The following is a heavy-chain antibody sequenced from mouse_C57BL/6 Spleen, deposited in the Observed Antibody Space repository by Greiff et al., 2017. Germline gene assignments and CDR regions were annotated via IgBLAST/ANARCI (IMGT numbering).Heavy chain of an antibody. J-gene: IGHJ1*03. CDR3: ARGSSYGYFDG. D-gene: IGHD1-1*01. CDR1: GFTFSDYG. CDR2: ISSGSSTI. V-gene: IGHV5-17*01. Sequence: EVMLVESGGGLVKPGGSLKLSCAASGFTFSDYGMHWVRQAPEKGLEWVAYISSGSSTIYYADTVKGRFTISRDNAKNTLFLQMTSLGSEDTAMYYCARGSSYGYFDGWGTGTTVTVSS.